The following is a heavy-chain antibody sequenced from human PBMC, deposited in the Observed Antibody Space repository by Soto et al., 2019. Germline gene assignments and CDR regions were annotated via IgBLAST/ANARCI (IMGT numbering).Heavy chain of an antibody. D-gene: IGHD1-26*01. CDR3: AAVGHSGSSQGG. V-gene: IGHV1-58*01. Sequence: QMQLVQSGPEVKKPGTSVKVSCKASGFTFTSSAVQWVRQARGQRLEWIGWIVVGSGNTNYAQKFQERVTITRDMTKSTAYMELSSLRSEDTAVYYCAAVGHSGSSQGGGGQGTMVTVSS. J-gene: IGHJ3*01. CDR1: GFTFTSSA. CDR2: IVVGSGNT.